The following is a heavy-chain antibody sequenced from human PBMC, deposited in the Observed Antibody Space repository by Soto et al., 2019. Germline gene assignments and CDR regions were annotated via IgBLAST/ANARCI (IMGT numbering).Heavy chain of an antibody. CDR3: ARDPLSHGDHFYLDY. J-gene: IGHJ4*02. V-gene: IGHV3-11*06. D-gene: IGHD4-17*01. CDR1: GFTFGDSY. CDR2: ISPGSRYP. Sequence: GGSLRLSCAGSGFTFGDSYMSWIRQAPGEGLEWLSYISPGSRYPAYADSVKGRFTISRDNSKNTLYLQMNSLRSEDTAVYYCARDPLSHGDHFYLDYWGQGALVTVS.